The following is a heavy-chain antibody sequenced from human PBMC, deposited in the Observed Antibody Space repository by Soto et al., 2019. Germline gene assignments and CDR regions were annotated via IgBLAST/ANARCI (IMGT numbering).Heavy chain of an antibody. Sequence: QVQLQESGPGLVRPSQTLSLTCTVSGGSISSGDYYWSWIRQHPGKGLEWIGHIYFSGSTNYNPSLMSRFTISLATAKNQFSLKLRSVTAADTAVYYCARDDYGSNSGAFEIWGQGTRVSVSS. CDR1: GGSISSGDYY. V-gene: IGHV4-31*03. J-gene: IGHJ3*02. CDR2: IYFSGST. D-gene: IGHD4-17*01. CDR3: ARDDYGSNSGAFEI.